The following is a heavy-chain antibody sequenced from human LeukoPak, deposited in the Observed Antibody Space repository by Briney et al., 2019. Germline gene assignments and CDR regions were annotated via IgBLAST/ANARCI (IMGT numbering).Heavy chain of an antibody. CDR2: FDPEDGET. Sequence: ASVKVSCKVSGYILTELSVHWVRQAPGKGLEWMGGFDPEDGETIYAQKFQGRVTMTEDTSTDTAYMELSSLRSEDTAVYYCARVPAAQPPDGWFDPWGQGTLVTVSS. V-gene: IGHV1-24*01. D-gene: IGHD2-2*01. J-gene: IGHJ5*02. CDR1: GYILTELS. CDR3: ARVPAAQPPDGWFDP.